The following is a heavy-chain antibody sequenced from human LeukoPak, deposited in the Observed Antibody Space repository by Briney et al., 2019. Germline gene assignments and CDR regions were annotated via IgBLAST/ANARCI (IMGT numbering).Heavy chain of an antibody. CDR3: AKALTRWAFDM. CDR1: GFTFSDYD. CDR2: ISLSTSGK. V-gene: IGHV3-23*01. Sequence: GGPLRLSCAASGFTFSDYDMSWVRQAPGKGLEWVSSISLSTSGKTYADSVKGRFTISTDKAKNTLYLQMDSLRAEDTAIYYCAKALTRWAFDMWGQGTMVTVSS. J-gene: IGHJ3*02. D-gene: IGHD3-16*01.